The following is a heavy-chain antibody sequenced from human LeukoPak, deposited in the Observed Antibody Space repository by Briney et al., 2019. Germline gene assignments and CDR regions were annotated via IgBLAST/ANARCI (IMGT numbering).Heavy chain of an antibody. V-gene: IGHV1-18*01. J-gene: IGHJ4*02. D-gene: IGHD5-24*01. CDR1: GYTFTSYG. CDR2: ISAYNGNT. CDR3: ARLVLMVPFGYNSWNFDY. Sequence: RASVKVSCKASGYTFTSYGISWVRQAPGQGLEWMGWISAYNGNTNYAQKLQGRVTMTTDTSTSTAYMELRSLRSDDTAVYYCARLVLMVPFGYNSWNFDYWGQGTLVTVSS.